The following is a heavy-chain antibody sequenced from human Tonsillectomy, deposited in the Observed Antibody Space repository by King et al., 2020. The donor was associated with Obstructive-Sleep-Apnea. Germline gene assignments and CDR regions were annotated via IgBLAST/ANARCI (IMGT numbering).Heavy chain of an antibody. CDR1: GFTFSSYV. D-gene: IGHD3-16*01. CDR3: ARGFGVRSLPGIDY. J-gene: IGHJ4*02. V-gene: IGHV3-30*03. Sequence: VQLVESGGGVVQPGRSQRLSCAASGFTFSSYVIHWARQAPGKGLEWVGGISYDGSNKYYADSVKGRFIISSDNSKNKLYLQMNSLRAEDTAVYYCARGFGVRSLPGIDYWGQGTLVTVSS. CDR2: ISYDGSNK.